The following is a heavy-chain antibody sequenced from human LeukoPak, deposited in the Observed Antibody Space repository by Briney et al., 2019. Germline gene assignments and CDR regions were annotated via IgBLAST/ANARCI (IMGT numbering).Heavy chain of an antibody. Sequence: PGGSLRLSCSASGFTFGTYTMHWVRQAPGKGLEYVAAISSNGGGTFYASSVKGRFIVSRDNSKNTLYLQMGSLRAEDVAVYYCARHIEAATALHYWGQGTLVTVSS. CDR3: ARHIEAATALHY. J-gene: IGHJ4*02. CDR2: ISSNGGGT. CDR1: GFTFGTYT. D-gene: IGHD2-21*01. V-gene: IGHV3-64*01.